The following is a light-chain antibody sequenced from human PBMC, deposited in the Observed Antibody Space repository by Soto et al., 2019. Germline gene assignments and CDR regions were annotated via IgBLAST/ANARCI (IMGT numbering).Light chain of an antibody. CDR1: QSISSY. V-gene: IGKV1-39*01. J-gene: IGKJ2*01. Sequence: GDRVTITCRASQSISSYLNWYQQKPGKAPKLLIYAASSLQSGVPSSFSGSGSGTDFTLTISSLQPEDFATYYCQQSYSTPYTFGQGTKLEIK. CDR3: QQSYSTPYT. CDR2: AAS.